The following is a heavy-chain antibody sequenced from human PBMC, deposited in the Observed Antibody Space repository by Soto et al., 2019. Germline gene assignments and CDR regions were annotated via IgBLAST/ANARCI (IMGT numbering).Heavy chain of an antibody. V-gene: IGHV4-59*01. D-gene: IGHD1-7*01. J-gene: IGHJ6*02. CDR2: IQYSRSA. Sequence: PSETLSLTCTVYGGSISSYYRSWIRQPPGNGLEWIGYIQYSRSANYGPSLNIRVTISVDTSKGRSTRKLSSVSAADTAVYYCAGGTGTYLSYYYGMGVWDQETTVTVSS. CDR1: GGSISSYY. CDR3: AGGTGTYLSYYYGMGV.